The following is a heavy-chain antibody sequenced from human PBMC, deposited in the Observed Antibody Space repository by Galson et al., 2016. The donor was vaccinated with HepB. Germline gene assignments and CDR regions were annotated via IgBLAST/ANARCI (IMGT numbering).Heavy chain of an antibody. CDR2: IYWNGKR. V-gene: IGHV2-5*01. CDR1: GFSLNTDGVG. J-gene: IGHJ3*01. Sequence: PALVKPTQTLTLTRTLSGFSLNTDGVGVGWIRQPPGKALEWLALIYWNGKRRFSPSLRRRLSVTTDTSRNQVVLTMTNMDPGDTATYYCANRPDYGNVEGAFEFWGQGTMVTVSS. D-gene: IGHD4-17*01. CDR3: ANRPDYGNVEGAFEF.